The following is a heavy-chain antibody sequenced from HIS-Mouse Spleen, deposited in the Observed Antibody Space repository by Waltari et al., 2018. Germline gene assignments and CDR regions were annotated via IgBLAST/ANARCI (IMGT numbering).Heavy chain of an antibody. J-gene: IGHJ2*01. CDR2: IYYSGST. CDR3: AREIPYSSSWYDWYFDL. V-gene: IGHV4-39*07. CDR1: GCSISSSSHY. D-gene: IGHD6-13*01. Sequence: QLQLQESGPGLVKPSETLSLTCTSPGCSISSSSHYWGWIRQPPGKGLEWIGSIYYSGSTYYNPSLKSRVTISVDTSKNQFSLKLSSVTAADTAVYYCAREIPYSSSWYDWYFDLWGRGTLVTVSS.